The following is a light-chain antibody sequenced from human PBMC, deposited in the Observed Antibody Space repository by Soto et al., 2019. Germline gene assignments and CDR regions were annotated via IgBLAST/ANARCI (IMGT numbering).Light chain of an antibody. CDR1: QVISNF. CDR3: LQYAKDFPGT. CDR2: YAS. Sequence: DIQMTQSPSSLSASVGDRVTITCRASQVISNFLAWYQQKPGKVPELLIYYASTLQAGVPSRFSGSGFGTDFTLNISSLHPEDVGTYYCLQYAKDFPGTFGQGTKVDIK. J-gene: IGKJ1*01. V-gene: IGKV1-27*01.